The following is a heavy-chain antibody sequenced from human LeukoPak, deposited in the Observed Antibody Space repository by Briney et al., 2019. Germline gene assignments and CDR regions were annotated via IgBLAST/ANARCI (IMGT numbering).Heavy chain of an antibody. CDR1: GFTFSSYA. J-gene: IGHJ4*02. V-gene: IGHV3-23*01. CDR3: AKDALGVVIQYYFDY. Sequence: GGSLRLSCAASGFTFSSYAMSWVCQAPGKGLEWVSAISGSGGSTYYADSVKGRFTISRDNSKNTLYLQMNSLRAEDTAVYYCAKDALGVVIQYYFDYWGQGTLVTVSS. CDR2: ISGSGGST. D-gene: IGHD3-3*01.